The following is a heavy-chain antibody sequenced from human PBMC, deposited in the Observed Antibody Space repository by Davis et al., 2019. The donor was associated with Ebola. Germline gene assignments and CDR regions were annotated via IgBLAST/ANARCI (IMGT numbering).Heavy chain of an antibody. CDR3: ASYDLYCSSTSCFDY. J-gene: IGHJ4*02. V-gene: IGHV4-4*07. CDR1: GGSISSYY. CDR2: INTSGNT. D-gene: IGHD2-2*01. Sequence: GSLRLSCTVSGGSISSYYWSWIRQPAGKGLEWIGRINTSGNTNYNPSLKSRVTMSVDTSKNQLSLKLSSVTAADTAVYYCASYDLYCSSTSCFDYWGQGTLVTVSS.